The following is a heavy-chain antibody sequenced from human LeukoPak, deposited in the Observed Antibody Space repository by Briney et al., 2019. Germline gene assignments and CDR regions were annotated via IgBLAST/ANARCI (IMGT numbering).Heavy chain of an antibody. J-gene: IGHJ4*02. CDR3: ARDFWSGRRD. D-gene: IGHD3-3*01. Sequence: PSETLSLTCTVSGGSISSGSYYWSWIRQPAGKGLEWIGRIYTSGITNYNPSLKSRVTISVDTSKNQFSLKLSSVTAADTAVYYCARDFWSGRRDWGQGTLVTVSS. CDR2: IYTSGIT. V-gene: IGHV4-61*02. CDR1: GGSISSGSYY.